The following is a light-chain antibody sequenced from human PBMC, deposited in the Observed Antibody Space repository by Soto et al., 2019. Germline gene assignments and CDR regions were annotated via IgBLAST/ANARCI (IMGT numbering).Light chain of an antibody. V-gene: IGLV1-40*01. J-gene: IGLJ1*01. Sequence: QAVVTQPPSVSGAPGQRVTISCTGSSSNIGAGYDVHWYQQLPGTAPKLLIYGNTNRPSGVPDRFSGSKSGTSASLAITGLQAEDEADYYCGSYTSSSTLYVFGTGTKLTVL. CDR2: GNT. CDR3: GSYTSSSTLYV. CDR1: SSNIGAGYD.